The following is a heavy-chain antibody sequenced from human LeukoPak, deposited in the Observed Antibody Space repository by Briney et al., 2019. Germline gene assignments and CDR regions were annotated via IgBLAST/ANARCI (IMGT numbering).Heavy chain of an antibody. CDR1: GYTFTAYY. Sequence: GASVKVSCKASGYTFTAYYIHWVRQAPGQGLEWMGWINPNSGGTNYAQKFQGRVTMTRDTSINTAYLQWSSLKASDTAMYYCARQLSGSPQHWGQGTPVTVSS. V-gene: IGHV1-2*02. D-gene: IGHD3-10*01. J-gene: IGHJ1*01. CDR2: INPNSGGT. CDR3: ARQLSGSPQH.